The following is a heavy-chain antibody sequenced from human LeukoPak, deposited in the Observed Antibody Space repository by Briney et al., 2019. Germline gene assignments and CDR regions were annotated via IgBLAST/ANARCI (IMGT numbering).Heavy chain of an antibody. CDR2: MNPNSGNT. J-gene: IGHJ4*02. D-gene: IGHD3-10*01. CDR1: GYTFTSYD. Sequence: GASVKVSCKASGYTFTSYDINWVRQATGQGLEWMGWMNPNSGNTGYAQKFQGRVTITRNTSISTAYMELSSLRSEDTAVYYCARGPLWFGEFLTDYWGQGTLVTVSS. CDR3: ARGPLWFGEFLTDY. V-gene: IGHV1-8*01.